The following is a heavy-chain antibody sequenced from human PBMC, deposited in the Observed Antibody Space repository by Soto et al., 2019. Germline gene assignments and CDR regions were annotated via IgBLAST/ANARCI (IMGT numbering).Heavy chain of an antibody. Sequence: SVKVSCKASGGTFSSSAINWVRQAPGQRLEWMGGIIPIFGTANYAQKFQGRVTITADESTSTAYMELSSLRSEDTAVYYCARDRHHGDPHIYWGQGTLVTVSS. CDR3: ARDRHHGDPHIY. CDR1: GGTFSSSA. J-gene: IGHJ4*02. CDR2: IIPIFGTA. D-gene: IGHD4-17*01. V-gene: IGHV1-69*13.